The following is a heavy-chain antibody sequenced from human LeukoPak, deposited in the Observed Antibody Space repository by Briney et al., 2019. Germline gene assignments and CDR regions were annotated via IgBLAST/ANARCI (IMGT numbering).Heavy chain of an antibody. Sequence: GGSLRLSCAASGFSFSRYGMAWFRQIPGKGLEWVSTINDNSGNTHYADSVKARFTISRDNSKNTLYLQMHSLRVEDTALYYCTKDAGPVFDWFDPSGPGARVTVSS. CDR1: GFSFSRYG. CDR2: INDNSGNT. D-gene: IGHD1-14*01. CDR3: TKDAGPVFDWFDP. J-gene: IGHJ5*02. V-gene: IGHV3-23*01.